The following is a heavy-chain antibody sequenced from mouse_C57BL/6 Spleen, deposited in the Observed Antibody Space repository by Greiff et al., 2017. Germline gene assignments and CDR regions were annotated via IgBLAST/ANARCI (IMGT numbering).Heavy chain of an antibody. CDR2: IWRGGST. CDR1: GFSLTSYG. V-gene: IGHV2-5*01. Sequence: VQGVESGPGLVQPSQSLSITCTVSGFSLTSYGVHWVRQSPGKGLEWLGVIWRGGSTDYNAAFMSRLSITKDNSKSQVFFKMNSLQADDTAIYYCAKETAQATYYFDYWGQGTTLTVSS. CDR3: AKETAQATYYFDY. D-gene: IGHD3-2*02. J-gene: IGHJ2*01.